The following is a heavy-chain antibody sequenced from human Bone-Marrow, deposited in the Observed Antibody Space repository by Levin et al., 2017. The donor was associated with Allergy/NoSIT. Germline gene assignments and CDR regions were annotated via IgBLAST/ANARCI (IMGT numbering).Heavy chain of an antibody. CDR1: GGSISSYH. CDR3: ARDRVVASSGTYYYYGMAV. CDR2: IYYTGST. Sequence: SQTLSLTCLVSGGSISSYHWSWIRQPPGKGLEWIGYIYYTGSTDYNPSLRSRVTISIDTSKSQFSLTLNSVTAADTAVYYCARDRVVASSGTYYYYGMAVWGRGTTVTVSS. D-gene: IGHD2-15*01. V-gene: IGHV4-59*01. J-gene: IGHJ6*02.